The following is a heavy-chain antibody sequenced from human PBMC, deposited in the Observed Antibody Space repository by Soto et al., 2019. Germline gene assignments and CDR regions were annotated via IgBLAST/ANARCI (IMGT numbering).Heavy chain of an antibody. CDR1: GYTFSAYT. J-gene: IGHJ3*02. D-gene: IGHD3-3*02. CDR2: INAGSGNT. CDR3: ARDTETLGPRANDALDI. Sequence: QAPLVQSGAEMKKPGASVKVSCKATGYTFSAYTMNWVRQAPGQSLEWMGWINAGSGNTKYSQSFQGRVSITRDTSASTVYMELTGLTSEDTAVYYCARDTETLGPRANDALDIWGQGTMVTVSS. V-gene: IGHV1-3*01.